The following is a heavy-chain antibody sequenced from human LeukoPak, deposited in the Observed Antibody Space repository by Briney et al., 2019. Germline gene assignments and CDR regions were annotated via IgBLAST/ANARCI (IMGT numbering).Heavy chain of an antibody. CDR3: AGHVGASLAYYFDY. V-gene: IGHV4-39*07. D-gene: IGHD1-26*01. J-gene: IGHJ4*02. CDR1: GGSISSSSYY. CDR2: IYYSGST. Sequence: PSETLSLTCTVSGGSISSSSYYWGWIRQPPGKGLEWIGSIYYSGSTYYNPSLKSRVTISVDTSKNQFSLKLSSVTAADTAVYYCAGHVGASLAYYFDYWGQGTLVTVSS.